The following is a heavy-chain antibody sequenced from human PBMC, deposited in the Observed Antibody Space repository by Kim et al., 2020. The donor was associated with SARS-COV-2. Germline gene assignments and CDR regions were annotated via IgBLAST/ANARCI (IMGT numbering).Heavy chain of an antibody. CDR2: GRST. Sequence: GRSTYYPDTEKARVTSSRDNAKDALYLQMNSLRAEDTAVYYCARDEVSPWGQGTLVTVSS. J-gene: IGHJ4*02. CDR3: ARDEVSP. V-gene: IGHV3-66*01.